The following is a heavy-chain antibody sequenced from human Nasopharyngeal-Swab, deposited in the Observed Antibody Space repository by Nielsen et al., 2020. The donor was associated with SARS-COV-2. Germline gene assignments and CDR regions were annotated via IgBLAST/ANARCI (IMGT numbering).Heavy chain of an antibody. CDR1: AFTFSTYT. CDR2: IHNDGRRT. V-gene: IGHV3-23*03. Sequence: GESLKISCAASAFTFSTYTMSWVRQAPGTPLDWHSFIHNDGRRTFYADSVKGRFTISRDNPKNTLYLQMNSLRTEDTAVYYCAKGGAFGEIGYWGQGTLITVSS. CDR3: AKGGAFGEIGY. D-gene: IGHD3-10*01. J-gene: IGHJ4*02.